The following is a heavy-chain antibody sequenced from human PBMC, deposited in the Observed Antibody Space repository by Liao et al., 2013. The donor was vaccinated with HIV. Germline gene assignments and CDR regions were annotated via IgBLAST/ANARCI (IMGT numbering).Heavy chain of an antibody. CDR3: ARERGAFDI. Sequence: QVQLQESGPGLVKPSETLSLTCTVSGGSISSYYWSWIRQPAGKGLEWIGRIYTSGSTNYNPSLQSRVTLSIDTSKNQISLNLYSVTAADTAIYYCARERGAFDIWGQGTVVTVSS. J-gene: IGHJ3*02. CDR1: GGSISSYY. CDR2: IYTSGST. V-gene: IGHV4-4*07.